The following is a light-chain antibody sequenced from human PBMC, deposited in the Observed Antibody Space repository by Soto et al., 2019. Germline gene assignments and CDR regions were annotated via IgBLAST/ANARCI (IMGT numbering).Light chain of an antibody. V-gene: IGKV3-15*01. Sequence: EIVMTQSPATLSVSPGERATLSCRASQSVSSNLAWYQQKPGQAPRLLIYGASTRATGIPARFSGSGSGTESTLTISSLQSEDFAVYYGQQYNNWPPRGTFGQGTKVEIK. CDR3: QQYNNWPPRGT. J-gene: IGKJ1*01. CDR2: GAS. CDR1: QSVSSN.